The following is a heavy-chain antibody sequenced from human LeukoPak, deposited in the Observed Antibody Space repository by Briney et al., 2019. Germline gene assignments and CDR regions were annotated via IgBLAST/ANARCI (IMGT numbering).Heavy chain of an antibody. Sequence: SETLSLTCTVSGYSISSGYYWGWIRQPPGKGLEWIGSIYHSGSTYYNPSLKSRVTISVDTSKNQFSLKLSSVTAADTAVYYCARDPYRHYYDXXGYVYW. CDR2: IYHSGST. J-gene: IGHJ4*01. CDR3: ARDPYRHYYDXXGYVY. CDR1: GYSISSGYY. D-gene: IGHD3-22*01. V-gene: IGHV4-38-2*02.